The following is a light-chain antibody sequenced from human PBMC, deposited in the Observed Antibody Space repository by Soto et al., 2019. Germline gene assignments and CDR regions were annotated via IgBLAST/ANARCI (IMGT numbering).Light chain of an antibody. CDR2: EVS. CDR3: SSYTSSVTLV. CDR1: SSDVGGYNF. Sequence: QSALTQPPSVSGSPGQSITISCTGTSSDVGGYNFVSWYQQHPGKAPKLMIYEVSNRPSGVSYRFSGSKSGNTASLTISGLQAEDEADYYCSSYTSSVTLVFGGGTKLTVL. J-gene: IGLJ2*01. V-gene: IGLV2-14*01.